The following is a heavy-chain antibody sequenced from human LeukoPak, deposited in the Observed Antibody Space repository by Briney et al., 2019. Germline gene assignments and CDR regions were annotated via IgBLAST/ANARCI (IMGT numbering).Heavy chain of an antibody. CDR3: ARDSSYGPGVFDY. CDR2: INHSGST. D-gene: IGHD5-18*01. CDR1: SGSFSGYY. Sequence: SETLSLTCAVYSGSFSGYYWSWIRQPPGKGLEWIGEINHSGSTNYNPSLKSRVTISGDTSKNQFSLKLSSVTAADTAVYYCARDSSYGPGVFDYWGQGTLVTVSS. J-gene: IGHJ4*02. V-gene: IGHV4-34*01.